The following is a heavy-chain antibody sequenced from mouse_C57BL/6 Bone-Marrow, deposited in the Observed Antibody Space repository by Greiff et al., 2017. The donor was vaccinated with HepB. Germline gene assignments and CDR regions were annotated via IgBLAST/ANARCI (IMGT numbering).Heavy chain of an antibody. CDR2: ISSGGSYT. Sequence: EVQGVESGGDLVKPGGSLKLSCAASGFTFSSYGMSWVRQTPDKRLEWVATISSGGSYTYYPDSVKGRFTISRDNAKNTLYLQMSSLKSEDTAMYYCARQGGYLNYWGQGTTLTVSS. CDR1: GFTFSSYG. V-gene: IGHV5-6*01. J-gene: IGHJ2*01. CDR3: ARQGGYLNY. D-gene: IGHD1-1*02.